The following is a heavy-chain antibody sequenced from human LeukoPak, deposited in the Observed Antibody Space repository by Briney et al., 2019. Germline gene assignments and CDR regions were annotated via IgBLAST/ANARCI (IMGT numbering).Heavy chain of an antibody. J-gene: IGHJ3*02. CDR1: GGSISSGSYY. CDR3: ARDESNTIFGVGGLGAFDI. Sequence: PSETLSLTCTVSGGSISSGSYYWSWIRQPAGKGLEWIGRIYTSGSTNYNPSLKSRVTMSVDTSKNQFSLKLSSVTAADTAVYYCARDESNTIFGVGGLGAFDIWGQGTMVTVSS. CDR2: IYTSGST. D-gene: IGHD3-3*01. V-gene: IGHV4-61*02.